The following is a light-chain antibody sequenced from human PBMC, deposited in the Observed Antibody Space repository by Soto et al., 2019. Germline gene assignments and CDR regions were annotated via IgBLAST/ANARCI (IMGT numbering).Light chain of an antibody. CDR2: GAS. CDR1: QSISRD. Sequence: DIQMTQSPSSLSASVGDRVTITCRASQSISRDLNWYQQKPGKAPSLLIYGASNLQRGVPSRFTGSGSGTEFTLTISSLQPEDFAAFYCQQSYTSPYTFGQGTKLEIK. V-gene: IGKV1-39*01. J-gene: IGKJ2*01. CDR3: QQSYTSPYT.